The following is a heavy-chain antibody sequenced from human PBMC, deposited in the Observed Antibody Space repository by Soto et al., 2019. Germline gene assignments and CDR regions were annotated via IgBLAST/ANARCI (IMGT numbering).Heavy chain of an antibody. V-gene: IGHV4-59*01. CDR2: IFYSGST. CDR1: GGSISKYY. D-gene: IGHD3-10*01. J-gene: IGHJ4*02. CDR3: ARVYGYYFDY. Sequence: SETLSITCTVSGGSISKYYWSWIRQPPGRGLEWIGYIFYSGSTNYNPSLKSRVTISVDTSKNQFSLKLSSVTAADTAVYYCARVYGYYFDYWGQGTLVTVSS.